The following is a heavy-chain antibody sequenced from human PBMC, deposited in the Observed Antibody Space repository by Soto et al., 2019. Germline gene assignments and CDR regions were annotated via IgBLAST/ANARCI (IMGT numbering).Heavy chain of an antibody. Sequence: PSEPLSLPCTVSGGSISSYYWSWIRQPPGKGLEWIGYIYYSGSTNYNPSLKSRVTISVDTSKNQFSLKLSSVTAADTAVYYCARSIGPAAGWYFDVWGQGILVTVSS. CDR1: GGSISSYY. D-gene: IGHD6-6*01. V-gene: IGHV4-59*01. J-gene: IGHJ4*02. CDR3: ARSIGPAAGWYFDV. CDR2: IYYSGST.